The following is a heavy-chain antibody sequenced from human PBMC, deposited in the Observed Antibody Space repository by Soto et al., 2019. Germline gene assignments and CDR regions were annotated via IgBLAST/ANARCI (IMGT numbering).Heavy chain of an antibody. CDR1: GYTFYTYG. CDR2: INVYNGNA. J-gene: IGHJ4*02. V-gene: IGHV1-18*01. Sequence: QVQLVQSEPEVKKPGASVKVSCKTFGYTFYTYGISWVRQAPGQGLEWMGWINVYNGNANYAQNLQARVTLTTDTSTNTAYMELRSLRSADTAVYFCARGGYYGSGSYYIYFDFWGQGTLVTVSS. CDR3: ARGGYYGSGSYYIYFDF. D-gene: IGHD3-10*01.